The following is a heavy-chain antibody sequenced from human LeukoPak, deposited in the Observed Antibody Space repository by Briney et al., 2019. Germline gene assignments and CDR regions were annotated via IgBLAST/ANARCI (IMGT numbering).Heavy chain of an antibody. CDR2: INHSGST. D-gene: IGHD3-10*01. Sequence: SETLSLTCAVYGGSFSGYYRSWIRQPPGKGLEWGGEINHSGSTNYNPSLKSRLTISADTSKNQFSLKLTSVTDADTAVYFCARDRGRRGGFDYWGQGTQVTVSS. J-gene: IGHJ4*02. CDR1: GGSFSGYY. V-gene: IGHV4-34*01. CDR3: ARDRGRRGGFDY.